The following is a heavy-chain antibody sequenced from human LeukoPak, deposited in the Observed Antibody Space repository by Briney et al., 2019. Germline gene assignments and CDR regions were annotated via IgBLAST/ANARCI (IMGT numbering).Heavy chain of an antibody. CDR2: ISAYNGDT. CDR3: ARTSHYVAIAATIPYGIYYFDY. V-gene: IGHV1-18*01. D-gene: IGHD5-12*01. Sequence: ASVKLSRKASGYTLTSCGINWVRHAPGQGLEWMGWISAYNGDTNYEQKLQGRVNMPTDTSTSTAYMELRSLRSDDTAVYYCARTSHYVAIAATIPYGIYYFDYWGQGPLVTVSS. J-gene: IGHJ4*02. CDR1: GYTLTSCG.